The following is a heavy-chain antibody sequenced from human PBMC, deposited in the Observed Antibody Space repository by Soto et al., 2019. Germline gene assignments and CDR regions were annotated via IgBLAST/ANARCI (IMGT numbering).Heavy chain of an antibody. J-gene: IGHJ6*02. CDR2: IDPSDSYT. Sequence: PGESLKISCKGSGYSFAGYWITWVRQKPGKGLEWMGRIDPSDSYTNYSPSFQGHVTISADKSISTAYLQWSSLKASDTAMCYCARPSRVATYYYYYYGMDVWGQGTTVTVSS. V-gene: IGHV5-10-1*01. CDR3: ARPSRVATYYYYYYGMDV. CDR1: GYSFAGYW.